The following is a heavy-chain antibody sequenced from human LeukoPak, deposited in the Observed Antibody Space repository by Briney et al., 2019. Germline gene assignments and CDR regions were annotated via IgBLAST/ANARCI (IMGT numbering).Heavy chain of an antibody. V-gene: IGHV3-21*01. D-gene: IGHD1-26*01. CDR3: AREGAEGGFDY. Sequence: GGSLRLSCAASGFTFSSYSMNWVRQAPGKGLEWVSSISSSSSYIYYADSVKGRFTISRDNAKNSLYLQMNSLRAGDTAVYYCAREGAEGGFDYWGQGTLVTVSS. CDR2: ISSSSSYI. J-gene: IGHJ4*02. CDR1: GFTFSSYS.